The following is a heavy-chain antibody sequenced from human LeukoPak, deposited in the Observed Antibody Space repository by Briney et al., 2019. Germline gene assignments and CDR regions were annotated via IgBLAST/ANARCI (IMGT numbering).Heavy chain of an antibody. CDR1: GFTFSSYS. Sequence: GGSLRLSCAASGFTFSSYSMNWVRQAPGKGLEWVSSISSSGSYIYYADSVKGRFTISRDNAKNSLYLQMNSLRAEDTAVYYCARAVKDSSGPRRDYYYMDVWGKGTTVTVSS. CDR2: ISSSGSYI. V-gene: IGHV3-21*01. J-gene: IGHJ6*03. D-gene: IGHD6-19*01. CDR3: ARAVKDSSGPRRDYYYMDV.